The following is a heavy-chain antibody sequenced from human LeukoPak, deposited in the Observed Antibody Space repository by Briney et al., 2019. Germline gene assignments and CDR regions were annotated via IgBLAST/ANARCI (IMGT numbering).Heavy chain of an antibody. CDR3: ARGSGSPSFRFDY. CDR1: GGSISSYY. D-gene: IGHD3-10*01. J-gene: IGHJ4*02. CDR2: IYYSGST. Sequence: SETLSLTCTVSGGSISSYYWSWIRQPPGKGLEWIGYIYYSGSTNYNPSLKSQVTISVDTSKNQFSLKLSSVTAADTAVYYCARGSGSPSFRFDYWGQGTLVTVSS. V-gene: IGHV4-59*01.